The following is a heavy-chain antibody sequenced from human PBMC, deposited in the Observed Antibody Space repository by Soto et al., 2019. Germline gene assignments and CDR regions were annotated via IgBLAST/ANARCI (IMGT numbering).Heavy chain of an antibody. Sequence: ASVKVSCKASGYTFTSYDINWVRQATGRGLEWMGWMNPNSGNTGYAQKFQGRVTMTRNTSISTAYMELSSLRSEDTAVYYCARAYSSSYYYYGMDVWGQGTTVTVSS. CDR1: GYTFTSYD. CDR2: MNPNSGNT. D-gene: IGHD6-6*01. J-gene: IGHJ6*02. CDR3: ARAYSSSYYYYGMDV. V-gene: IGHV1-8*01.